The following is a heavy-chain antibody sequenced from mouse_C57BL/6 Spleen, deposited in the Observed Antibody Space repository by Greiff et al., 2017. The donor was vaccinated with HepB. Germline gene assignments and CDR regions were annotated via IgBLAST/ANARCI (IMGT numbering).Heavy chain of an antibody. CDR3: TRENSSGWGYFDY. D-gene: IGHD3-2*02. V-gene: IGHV1-15*01. CDR2: IDPETGGT. CDR1: GYTFTDYE. J-gene: IGHJ2*01. Sequence: VQLQQSGAELVRPGASVTLSCKASGYTFTDYEMHWVKQTPVHGLEWIGAIDPETGGTAYNQKFKGKAILTADKSSSTAYMELRSLTSEDSAVYYCTRENSSGWGYFDYWGQGTTLTVSS.